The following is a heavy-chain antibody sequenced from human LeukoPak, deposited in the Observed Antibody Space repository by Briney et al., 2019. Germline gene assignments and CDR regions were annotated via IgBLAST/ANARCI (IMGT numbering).Heavy chain of an antibody. Sequence: SETLSLTCTVSGGSISSYYWSWIRQPPGKGLEWIGYNYYSGSTNYNPSLKSRVTISVDTSKNQFSLKLSSVTAADTAVYYCARELDPGAFDIWGQGTMVTVSS. D-gene: IGHD1-1*01. V-gene: IGHV4-59*01. CDR3: ARELDPGAFDI. CDR1: GGSISSYY. J-gene: IGHJ3*02. CDR2: NYYSGST.